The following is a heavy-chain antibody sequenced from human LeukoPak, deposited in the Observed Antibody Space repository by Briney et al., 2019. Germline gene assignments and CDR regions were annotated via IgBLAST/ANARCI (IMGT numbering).Heavy chain of an antibody. V-gene: IGHV4-59*01. CDR1: GGSISSYY. J-gene: IGHJ6*03. CDR3: ASIEAGLRYFVWLSTHRPFYYMDV. Sequence: SETLSLTCTVSGGSISSYYWSWIRQPPGKGLEWIGYIYYSGSTNYNPSLKSRVTMSVGTSNNQFSLKLSSMIAADTAVYYCASIEAGLRYFVWLSTHRPFYYMDVWGKGTTVTVSS. D-gene: IGHD3-9*01. CDR2: IYYSGST.